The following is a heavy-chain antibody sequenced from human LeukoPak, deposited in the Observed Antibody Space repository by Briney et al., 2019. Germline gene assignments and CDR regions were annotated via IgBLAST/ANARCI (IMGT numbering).Heavy chain of an antibody. CDR3: ARGTAWSPLDFDH. J-gene: IGHJ4*02. D-gene: IGHD2-21*02. CDR2: INPDGNKK. V-gene: IGHV3-7*01. CDR1: GLTFSSSW. Sequence: GGSLRLSCAVSGLTFSSSWMDWVRQAPGKGLEWVASINPDGNKKYSADSVKGRFTISRDNAENSLYLQMNSLRAEDTAVYYCARGTAWSPLDFDHWGQGIPVTVSS.